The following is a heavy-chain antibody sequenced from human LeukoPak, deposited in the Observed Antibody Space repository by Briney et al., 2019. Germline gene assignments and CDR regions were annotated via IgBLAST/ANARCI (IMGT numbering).Heavy chain of an antibody. CDR1: ERTVTTYA. V-gene: IGHV1-69*04. CDR2: ILPFLGIA. Sequence: GASVGLSYTPAERTVTTYATMSCPQAPGHRAGWLGRILPFLGIANYAQNFQGKVTMTTDTSTSTAYMELRSLRSDDTAVYYCAREGLVAIFGVVDYYYYMDVWGKGTTVTVSS. CDR3: AREGLVAIFGVVDYYYYMDV. J-gene: IGHJ6*03. D-gene: IGHD3-3*01.